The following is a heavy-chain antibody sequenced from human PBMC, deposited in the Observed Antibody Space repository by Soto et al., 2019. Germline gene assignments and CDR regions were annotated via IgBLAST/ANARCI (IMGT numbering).Heavy chain of an antibody. CDR2: INGDESTT. Sequence: EVQLVESGGGLVQPGGSLRLSCAASGFTFSTYWMHWVRQAPGEGLVWVSRINGDESTTNYADSVEGRFTISRDNAKNTLYLKMSSLSAEDTAVYSCARGVPRVDGMDVWGQGPTVTVSS. CDR1: GFTFSTYW. CDR3: ARGVPRVDGMDV. J-gene: IGHJ6*02. V-gene: IGHV3-74*01. D-gene: IGHD2-15*01.